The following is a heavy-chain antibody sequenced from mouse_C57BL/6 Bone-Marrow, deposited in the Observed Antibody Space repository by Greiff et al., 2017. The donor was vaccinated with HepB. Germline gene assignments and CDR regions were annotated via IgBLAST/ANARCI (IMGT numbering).Heavy chain of an antibody. CDR3: ARYAYYYGSSYNWYFDV. J-gene: IGHJ1*03. Sequence: EVKVVESGGGLVQSGRSLRLSCATSGFTFSDFYMEWVRQAPGKGLEWIAASRNKANDYTTEYSASVKGRFIVSRDTSQSILYLQMNALRAEDTAIYYCARYAYYYGSSYNWYFDVWGTGTTVTVSS. CDR1: GFTFSDFY. V-gene: IGHV7-1*01. CDR2: SRNKANDYTT. D-gene: IGHD1-1*01.